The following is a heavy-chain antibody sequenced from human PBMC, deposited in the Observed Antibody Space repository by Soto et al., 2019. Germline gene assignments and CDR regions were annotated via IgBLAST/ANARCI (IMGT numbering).Heavy chain of an antibody. V-gene: IGHV4-30-2*03. CDR1: GGSISSGGYS. Sequence: SETLSLTCAVSGGSISSGGYSWNWIRQPPGKGLEWIGNIYHSGSTYYNASLKSRVTISVDRSKNQFSLKLSSVTAADTAVYYCARPGPLAVAGTGYYYGMDVWGQGTTVTVSS. J-gene: IGHJ6*02. D-gene: IGHD6-19*01. CDR3: ARPGPLAVAGTGYYYGMDV. CDR2: IYHSGST.